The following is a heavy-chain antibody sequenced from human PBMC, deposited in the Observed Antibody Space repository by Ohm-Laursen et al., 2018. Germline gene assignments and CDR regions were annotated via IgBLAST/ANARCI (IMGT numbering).Heavy chain of an antibody. Sequence: ASVKVSCKTSGYTFINYDIHWVRQAPGQGLEWMGWINPNSGGTNYAQKFQGRVTMTRDTSISTAYMELSRLRSDDTAVYYCARRYYDSSGYYPYYYYGMDVWGQGTTVTVSS. CDR3: ARRYYDSSGYYPYYYYGMDV. CDR2: INPNSGGT. D-gene: IGHD3-22*01. CDR1: GYTFINYD. J-gene: IGHJ6*02. V-gene: IGHV1-2*02.